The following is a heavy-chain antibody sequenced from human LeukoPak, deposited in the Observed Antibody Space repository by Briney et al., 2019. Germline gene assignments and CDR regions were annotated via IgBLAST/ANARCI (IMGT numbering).Heavy chain of an antibody. CDR1: GGSISSSSYY. CDR3: ATLRGSYYYDSSGYLGGIDY. V-gene: IGHV4-39*01. Sequence: SETLSLTCTVSGGSISSSSYYWGWIRQPPGRGLEWFGSIYYSGSTYYNPSLKTRVTISVDTSKTQFSLKLSSVTAADTAVYYCATLRGSYYYDSSGYLGGIDYWGRGTLVTVSS. J-gene: IGHJ4*02. CDR2: IYYSGST. D-gene: IGHD3-22*01.